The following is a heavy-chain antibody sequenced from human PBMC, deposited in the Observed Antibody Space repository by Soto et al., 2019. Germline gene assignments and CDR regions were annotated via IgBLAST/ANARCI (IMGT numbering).Heavy chain of an antibody. J-gene: IGHJ6*02. D-gene: IGHD3-10*01. V-gene: IGHV4-59*01. Sequence: SETLSLTCTVSDGSITPNYYTWVRQPPGKGLEWIGYVYYAGTTTYNPSLTSRFSISIDTSKNEVSLKLSSVTALDTVVYYCARDGSGSYYSYYYYVMDVWGQGTTVTVSS. CDR1: DGSITPNY. CDR2: VYYAGTT. CDR3: ARDGSGSYYSYYYYVMDV.